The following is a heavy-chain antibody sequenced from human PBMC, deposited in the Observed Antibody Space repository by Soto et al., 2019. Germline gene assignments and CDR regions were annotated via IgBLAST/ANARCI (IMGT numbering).Heavy chain of an antibody. D-gene: IGHD2-15*01. J-gene: IGHJ6*02. Sequence: ASVKVSCKASGYTFTSYGISWVRQAPGQGLEWMGWISAYNGNTNYAQKLQGRVTMTTDTSTSTAYMELRSLRSDDTAVYYCARAFVVVVAAKLYYYGMDVCGQGTTVTVSS. V-gene: IGHV1-18*01. CDR1: GYTFTSYG. CDR2: ISAYNGNT. CDR3: ARAFVVVVAAKLYYYGMDV.